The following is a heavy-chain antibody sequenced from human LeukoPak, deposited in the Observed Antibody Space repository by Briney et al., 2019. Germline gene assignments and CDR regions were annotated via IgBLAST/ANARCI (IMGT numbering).Heavy chain of an antibody. V-gene: IGHV3-21*06. CDR2: ISRGGGGT. CDR3: VGEITMSGGFDP. J-gene: IGHJ5*02. Sequence: GGSLRLSCAASGFMYSAYTMYWVRQAPGKGLEWVSGISRGGGGTYYADSVKGRFSISRDNAKNSLYLQMTSLRVEDTAVYYCVGEITMSGGFDPWGQGTLVTVSS. D-gene: IGHD3-10*02. CDR1: GFMYSAYT.